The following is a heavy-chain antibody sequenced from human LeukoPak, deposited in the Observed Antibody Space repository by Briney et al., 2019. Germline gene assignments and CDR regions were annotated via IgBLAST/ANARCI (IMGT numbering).Heavy chain of an antibody. Sequence: PGGSLRLSCAASGFTFSSYGMHWVRQAPGKGLEWVAVIWYDGSNKYYANSVKGRFTISRDNSKNTLYLQMNSLRAEDTAVYYCARKQLGCGGDCYSFDYWGQGTLVTVSS. CDR2: IWYDGSNK. J-gene: IGHJ4*02. CDR1: GFTFSSYG. CDR3: ARKQLGCGGDCYSFDY. V-gene: IGHV3-33*01. D-gene: IGHD2-21*02.